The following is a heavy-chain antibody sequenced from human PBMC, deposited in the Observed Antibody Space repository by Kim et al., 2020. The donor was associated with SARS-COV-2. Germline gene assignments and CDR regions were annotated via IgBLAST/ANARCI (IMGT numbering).Heavy chain of an antibody. J-gene: IGHJ1*01. CDR3: ARDRAVVVPAAPPQH. D-gene: IGHD2-2*01. CDR2: IWYDGSNK. V-gene: IGHV3-33*01. Sequence: GGSLRLSCAASGFTFSSYGMHWVRQAPGKGLEWVAVIWYDGSNKYYADPVKGRFTISRDNSKNTLYLQMNSLRAEDTAVYYCARDRAVVVPAAPPQHWGQGTLVTVSS. CDR1: GFTFSSYG.